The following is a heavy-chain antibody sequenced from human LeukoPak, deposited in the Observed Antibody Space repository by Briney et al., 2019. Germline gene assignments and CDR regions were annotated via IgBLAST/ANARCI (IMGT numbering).Heavy chain of an antibody. CDR1: GFTFSSYS. CDR2: ISSSSSYI. D-gene: IGHD2-15*01. Sequence: KPGGSLRLSCAASGFTFSSYSMNWVRQAPGKGLEWVSSISSSSSYIYYADSVKGRFTISRDNAKNSLYLQMNSLRAEDTAVYYCARXRVVAXTLXAFDIWGQGTMVTVSS. J-gene: IGHJ3*02. CDR3: ARXRVVAXTLXAFDI. V-gene: IGHV3-21*01.